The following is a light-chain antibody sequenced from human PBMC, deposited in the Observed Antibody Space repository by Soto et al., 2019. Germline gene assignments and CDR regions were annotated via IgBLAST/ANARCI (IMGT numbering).Light chain of an antibody. Sequence: QSVLTQPASVSGSPGQSITISCTGTDSDIGNYIYVSWYQQHPGKAPKLMIYEVSHRPSGVSSRFSGSKSGNTASLTISGLQAEDEADYYCSSYTSNSTPLVFGSGTKLTVL. V-gene: IGLV2-14*01. CDR3: SSYTSNSTPLV. CDR2: EVS. CDR1: DSDIGNYIY. J-gene: IGLJ1*01.